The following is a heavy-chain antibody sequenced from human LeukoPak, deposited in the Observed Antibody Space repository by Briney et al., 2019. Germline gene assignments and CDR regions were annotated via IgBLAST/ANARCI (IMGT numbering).Heavy chain of an antibody. V-gene: IGHV1-8*03. CDR3: ARGGDYYDSSGYPLGY. Sequence: ASVKVSCKASGYTFTSHDINWVRQATGQGLEWMGWMNPNSGNTGYAQKFQGRVTITRNTSISTAYMELSSLRSEDTAVYYCARGGDYYDSSGYPLGYWGQGTLVTVSS. CDR2: MNPNSGNT. D-gene: IGHD3-22*01. CDR1: GYTFTSHD. J-gene: IGHJ4*02.